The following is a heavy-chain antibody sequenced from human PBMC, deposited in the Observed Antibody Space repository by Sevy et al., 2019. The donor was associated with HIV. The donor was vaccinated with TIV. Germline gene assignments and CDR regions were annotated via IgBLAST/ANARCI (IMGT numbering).Heavy chain of an antibody. CDR2: INDSGIT. CDR1: GGSFSGYY. Sequence: SETLSLTCAVYGGSFSGYYWSWIRESPGKGLEWIGEINDSGITNYNPSLKSRVTISVGTSKKEFSLRLSSLTAADTAVYYCARSPPVVVVPGAPSWFDPWGQGTLVTVSS. CDR3: ARSPPVVVVPGAPSWFDP. D-gene: IGHD2-2*01. V-gene: IGHV4-34*01. J-gene: IGHJ5*02.